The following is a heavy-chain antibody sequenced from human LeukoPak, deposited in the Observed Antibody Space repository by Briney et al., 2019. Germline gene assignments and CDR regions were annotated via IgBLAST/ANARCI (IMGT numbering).Heavy chain of an antibody. CDR1: GGSISSYY. CDR3: ARALYYYDSSGYSSWFDP. D-gene: IGHD3-22*01. CDR2: IYTSGST. V-gene: IGHV4-4*07. Sequence: SETLSLTCTVSGGSISSYYWSWIRQPAGKGLEWIGRIYTSGSTNYNPSLKSRVTISVDTSKNQFSLKLSSVTAADTAVYYCARALYYYDSSGYSSWFDPWGQGTLVTVSS. J-gene: IGHJ5*02.